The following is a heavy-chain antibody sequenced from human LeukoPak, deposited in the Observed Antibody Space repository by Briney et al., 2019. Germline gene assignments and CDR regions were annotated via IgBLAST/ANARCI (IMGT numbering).Heavy chain of an antibody. CDR3: AREETSSTNGIRWFDP. D-gene: IGHD2-2*01. CDR1: GYTFTSYY. V-gene: IGHV1-46*01. CDR2: INPSGRST. Sequence: ASVKVSCKASGYTFTSYYMHWVRQAPGQGLEWMGIINPSGRSTSYAKKFQGRVTMTRDMSTSTVYMELSSLRSEDTAVYYCAREETSSTNGIRWFDPWGQGTLVTVSS. J-gene: IGHJ5*02.